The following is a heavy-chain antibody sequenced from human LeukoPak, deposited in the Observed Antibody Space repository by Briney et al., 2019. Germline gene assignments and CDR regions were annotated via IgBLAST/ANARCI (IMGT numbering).Heavy chain of an antibody. CDR1: GGSISSYY. D-gene: IGHD1-26*01. J-gene: IGHJ3*02. Sequence: SETLSLNCTVSGGSISSYYWSWIRQPPGKGLEWIGYIYYSGSTNYNPSLKSRVTISVDTSKNQFSLKLSSVTAADTAVYYCATQPIVGASRGAFDIWGQGTMVTVSS. CDR2: IYYSGST. V-gene: IGHV4-59*08. CDR3: ATQPIVGASRGAFDI.